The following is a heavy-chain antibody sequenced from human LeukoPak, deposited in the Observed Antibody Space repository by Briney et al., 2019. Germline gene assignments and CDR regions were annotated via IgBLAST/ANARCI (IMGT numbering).Heavy chain of an antibody. D-gene: IGHD2-15*01. CDR2: IYYSGNT. J-gene: IGHJ5*02. Sequence: PSATLSLTCTVSGGSVSSSSYYWGWIRQPPGQGLVWIGNIYYSGNTYYNPSLESRVTMSVDTSNNHFSLKLTSVTAADTAVYYCARDLGYCSGGSCYNWFDPWGQGTLVTVSS. CDR1: GGSVSSSSYY. CDR3: ARDLGYCSGGSCYNWFDP. V-gene: IGHV4-39*02.